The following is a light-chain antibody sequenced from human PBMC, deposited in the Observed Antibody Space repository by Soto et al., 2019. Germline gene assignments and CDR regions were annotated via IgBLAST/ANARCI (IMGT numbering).Light chain of an antibody. V-gene: IGLV2-8*01. Sequence: QSALTQPPSASGSPGQSVTISCTGTSTDVGGYNYVSWYQQHPGKVPKLIIYEVTNRPSGVPDCFSGSKSGNTASLTVSGLQTEDEADYYCSSYAGGNTVLFGGGTKVTVL. J-gene: IGLJ2*01. CDR3: SSYAGGNTVL. CDR1: STDVGGYNY. CDR2: EVT.